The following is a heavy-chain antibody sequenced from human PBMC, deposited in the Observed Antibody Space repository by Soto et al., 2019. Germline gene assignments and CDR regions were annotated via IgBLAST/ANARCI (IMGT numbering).Heavy chain of an antibody. CDR2: IYYSGST. CDR3: ARYIVVVPAAMFGGMDV. CDR1: GGSIGVGGGH. V-gene: IGHV4-31*03. D-gene: IGHD2-2*01. J-gene: IGHJ6*02. Sequence: SETMFFRCTVAGGSIGVGGGHWSMIRQHPGKGLEWIGYIYYSGSTYYNPSLKSRVTISVDTSKNQFSLKLSSVTAADTAVYYCARYIVVVPAAMFGGMDVWGQGTTVTVSS.